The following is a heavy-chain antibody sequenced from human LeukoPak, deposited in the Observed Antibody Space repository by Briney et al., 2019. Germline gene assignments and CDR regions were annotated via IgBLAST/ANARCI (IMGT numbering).Heavy chain of an antibody. V-gene: IGHV3-7*01. CDR1: GFTFSSYW. D-gene: IGHD3-10*01. CDR2: IKQDGSEK. CDR3: AKHQGFGXXXXXPXDY. J-gene: IGHJ4*01. Sequence: PGGSLRLSCAASGFTFSSYWMSWVRQAPGKGLEWVANIKQDGSEKYYVDSVKGRFTISRDNAKNSLYLQMNSLRAEDTAVYYCAKHQGFGXXXXXPXDYWGXXTXVTVS.